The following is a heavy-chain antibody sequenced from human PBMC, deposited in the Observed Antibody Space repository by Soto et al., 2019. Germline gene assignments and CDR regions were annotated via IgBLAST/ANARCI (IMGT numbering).Heavy chain of an antibody. Sequence: SETLSLTCAVYGGSFSGYYWSWIRQPPGKGLEWIGEINHSGSTNYNPSLKSRVTISVDTSKNQFSLELSSVTAADTAVYYCARDNRFLGWLLYPREYYCYYGMDIWGQGTTVAVSS. CDR1: GGSFSGYY. CDR2: INHSGST. CDR3: ARDNRFLGWLLYPREYYCYYGMDI. D-gene: IGHD3-3*01. J-gene: IGHJ6*02. V-gene: IGHV4-34*01.